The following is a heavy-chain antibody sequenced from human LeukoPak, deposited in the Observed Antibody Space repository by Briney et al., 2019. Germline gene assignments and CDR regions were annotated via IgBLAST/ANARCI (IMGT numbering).Heavy chain of an antibody. CDR2: IDPNTGGT. Sequence: ASVKVSCKASGYSFTAYYMHWVRQAPGQGLEWMGWIDPNTGGTNSAQKFQGRVAMTRDTSISTAYMELSRLRSDDTAVYYCARVPIYDSSGYYVSGPYYFDYWGQGTLVTVSS. D-gene: IGHD3-22*01. J-gene: IGHJ4*02. CDR1: GYSFTAYY. V-gene: IGHV1-2*02. CDR3: ARVPIYDSSGYYVSGPYYFDY.